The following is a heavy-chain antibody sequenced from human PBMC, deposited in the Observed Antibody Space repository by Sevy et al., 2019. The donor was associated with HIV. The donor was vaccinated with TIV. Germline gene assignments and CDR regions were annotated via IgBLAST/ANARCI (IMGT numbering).Heavy chain of an antibody. V-gene: IGHV3-33*01. CDR2: IWNAGSNK. CDR1: GFTFSDFG. Sequence: GGSLRLSCAASGFTFSDFGMQWVRQAPGKGLQWVAVIWNAGSNKYYADSVKGRFTTSRDNSSNTLYLQMNSLRAEDTAVYYCARDVRGEGIRQRDLDNWGQGTLVTVSS. J-gene: IGHJ4*02. D-gene: IGHD3-10*02. CDR3: ARDVRGEGIRQRDLDN.